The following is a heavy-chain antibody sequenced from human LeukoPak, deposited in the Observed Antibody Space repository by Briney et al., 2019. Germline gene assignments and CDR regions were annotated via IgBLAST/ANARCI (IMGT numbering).Heavy chain of an antibody. D-gene: IGHD3-9*01. CDR3: ARAYDILTGYYSF. Sequence: GGSLRLSCAASGFTVSSNYMSWVRQAPGKGLEWVAVISYDGSNKYYADSVKGRFTISRDNSKNTLYLQMNSLRAEDTAVYYCARAYDILTGYYSFWGQGTLVTVSS. CDR1: GFTVSSNY. J-gene: IGHJ4*02. CDR2: ISYDGSNK. V-gene: IGHV3-30-3*01.